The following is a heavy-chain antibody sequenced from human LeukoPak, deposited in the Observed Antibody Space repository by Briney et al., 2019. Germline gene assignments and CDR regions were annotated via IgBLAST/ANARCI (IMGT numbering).Heavy chain of an antibody. J-gene: IGHJ4*02. V-gene: IGHV5-51*01. Sequence: GESLKISCKGSGYGFSSYWIGWVRQMPGKGLEYMGIICPGDSDTRYSQSFQGQVAISADKSITTAYPQWSSLKASDTGMYYCARHTTVGGSLRFDYWGQGTLVSVSS. CDR3: ARHTTVGGSLRFDY. D-gene: IGHD4-23*01. CDR2: ICPGDSDT. CDR1: GYGFSSYW.